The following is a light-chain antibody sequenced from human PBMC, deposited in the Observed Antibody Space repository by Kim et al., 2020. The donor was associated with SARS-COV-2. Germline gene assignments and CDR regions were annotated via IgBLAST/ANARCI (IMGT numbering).Light chain of an antibody. CDR3: QQSYITPFT. CDR2: AAS. V-gene: IGKV1-39*01. Sequence: DIQMTQSPSSLSASVGDRVTITCRTTQSISSHLNWYQQKPGRAPKHLISAASTLQGGVPSRFSGSGSETDFTLTNSSLQPDDFATYFCQQSYITPFTFGPGTKVDIK. CDR1: QSISSH. J-gene: IGKJ3*01.